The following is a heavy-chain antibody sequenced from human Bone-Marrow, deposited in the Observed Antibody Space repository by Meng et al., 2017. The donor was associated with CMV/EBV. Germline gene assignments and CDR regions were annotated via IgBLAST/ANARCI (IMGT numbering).Heavy chain of an antibody. D-gene: IGHD3-10*01. CDR2: INPTGGKT. Sequence: ASVKVSCKTSGYTFRTYYIHWVRQVSGQGLEWMGIINPTGGKTRYAQKFQDRIIMTTDTSTSTVYMELSSLRSEDTALYYCTRAGRGVPGDFDYWGQGTLVNVAS. V-gene: IGHV1-46*01. CDR1: GYTFRTYY. CDR3: TRAGRGVPGDFDY. J-gene: IGHJ4*02.